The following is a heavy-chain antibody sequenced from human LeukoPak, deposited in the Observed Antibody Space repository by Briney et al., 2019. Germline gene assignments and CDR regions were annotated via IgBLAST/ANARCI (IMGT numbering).Heavy chain of an antibody. V-gene: IGHV1-3*01. CDR1: GYTFTSYA. D-gene: IGHD5-24*01. Sequence: ASVKVSCKASGYTFTSYAMHWVRQAPGQRLEWMGWINAGNGNTKYSQKFQGRVTITRDTSASTAYMELSSLRSEDTAVYCCARDSLSWRRVRDGYKLGAFDYWGQGTLVTVSS. CDR2: INAGNGNT. J-gene: IGHJ4*02. CDR3: ARDSLSWRRVRDGYKLGAFDY.